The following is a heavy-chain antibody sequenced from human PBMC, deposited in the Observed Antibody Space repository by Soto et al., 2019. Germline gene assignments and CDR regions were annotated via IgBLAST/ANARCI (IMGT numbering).Heavy chain of an antibody. CDR3: ARRYCSGGSCYHSGHLDY. CDR2: IYYSGST. Sequence: PSETLSLTCTVSGGSISSYYWSWIRQPPGKGLEWIGYIYYSGSTNYNPSLKSRVTISVDTSKNQFSLKLSSVTAADTAVYYCARRYCSGGSCYHSGHLDYWGQGTLVTVSS. J-gene: IGHJ4*02. CDR1: GGSISSYY. D-gene: IGHD2-15*01. V-gene: IGHV4-59*01.